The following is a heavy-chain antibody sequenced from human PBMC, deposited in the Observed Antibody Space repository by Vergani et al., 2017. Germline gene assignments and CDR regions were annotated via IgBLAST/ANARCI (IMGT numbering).Heavy chain of an antibody. CDR3: ARQIESSGTL. Sequence: EVQLVESGGGLVQPGGSLRLSCAASGFTFSSYWMHWVRQAPGKGLVWVSRIHSDGSTTNYADSVMGRFTISRDNAKNTLYLQMNSLRAEDTAMYYCARQIESSGTLWGQGTLVTVSS. CDR1: GFTFSSYW. CDR2: IHSDGSTT. D-gene: IGHD3-22*01. V-gene: IGHV3-74*01. J-gene: IGHJ4*02.